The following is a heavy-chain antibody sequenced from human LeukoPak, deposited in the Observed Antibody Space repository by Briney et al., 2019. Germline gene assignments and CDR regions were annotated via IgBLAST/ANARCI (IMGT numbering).Heavy chain of an antibody. V-gene: IGHV4-39*01. Sequence: SQTLSLTCTVSGDSISSGSYYWSWIRQPAGKGLEWIGIINYRGNTYYNPSLKSRVTISVDTSKNQFSLKLSSVTAADTAVYYCARRDSCSSGYYYFDYWGQGTLVTVSS. CDR2: INYRGNT. CDR3: ARRDSCSSGYYYFDY. CDR1: GDSISSGSYY. D-gene: IGHD3-22*01. J-gene: IGHJ4*02.